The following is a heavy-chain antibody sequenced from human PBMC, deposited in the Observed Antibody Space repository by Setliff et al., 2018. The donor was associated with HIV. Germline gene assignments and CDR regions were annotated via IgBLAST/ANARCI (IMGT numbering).Heavy chain of an antibody. CDR2: ISGYNGIT. CDR1: GYTFTSYG. D-gene: IGHD5-12*01. V-gene: IGHV1-18*01. Sequence: ASVKVSCKASGYTFTSYGISWVRQAPGQGLEWMGWISGYNGITKYSQKLQGRVTMTTDTSTSTAYMELSSLRSEDTAVYYCATSRGRSYYFDYWGQGTLVTVSS. J-gene: IGHJ4*02. CDR3: ATSRGRSYYFDY.